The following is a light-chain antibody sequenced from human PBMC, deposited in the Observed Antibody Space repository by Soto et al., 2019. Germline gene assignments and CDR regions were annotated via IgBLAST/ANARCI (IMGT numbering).Light chain of an antibody. CDR3: AAWDDSLNGWV. J-gene: IGLJ7*01. CDR1: SSNIGTNT. V-gene: IGLV1-44*01. Sequence: QSVLTQPPSASGTPGQRVAISCSGRSSNIGTNTVNWYQQLPGTAPKLLIYTNNQRPSGVPDRFSGSKSGTSASLAISGLQSEDEADYYCAAWDDSLNGWVFGGGTQLTVL. CDR2: TNN.